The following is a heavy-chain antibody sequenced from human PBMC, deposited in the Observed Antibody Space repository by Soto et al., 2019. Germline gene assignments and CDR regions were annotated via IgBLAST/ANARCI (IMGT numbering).Heavy chain of an antibody. D-gene: IGHD2-15*01. Sequence: ESGGGVVQPGRSLRLSCAASGFTFSSYGMHWVRQAPGKGLEWVAVISYDGSNKYYADSVKGRFTISRDNSKNTLYLQMTSMRAEDKSVYCGATGCGCSHTSGTDVWGQGTRVTV. CDR2: ISYDGSNK. CDR3: ATGCGCSHTSGTDV. V-gene: IGHV3-30*03. CDR1: GFTFSSYG. J-gene: IGHJ6*02.